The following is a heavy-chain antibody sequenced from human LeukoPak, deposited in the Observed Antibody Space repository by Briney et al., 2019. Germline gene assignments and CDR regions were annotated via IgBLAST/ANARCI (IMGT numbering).Heavy chain of an antibody. Sequence: SETLSLTCTVSGDSISNYYWSWIRQPPGKGLECIGYIYHGGNTDYNPSLKSRVTMSIDTSKNQFSLKLSSVAAADTAVYYCARGGYSGSLPIDYWGQGTLVTVSS. J-gene: IGHJ4*02. CDR1: GDSISNYY. CDR2: IYHGGNT. D-gene: IGHD6-13*01. V-gene: IGHV4-59*13. CDR3: ARGGYSGSLPIDY.